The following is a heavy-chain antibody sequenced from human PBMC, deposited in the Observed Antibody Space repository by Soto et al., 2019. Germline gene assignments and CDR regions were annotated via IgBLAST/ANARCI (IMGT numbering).Heavy chain of an antibody. Sequence: PGGSLRLSCAASGFTVSSNYMSWVRQAPGKGLEWVPVIYSGGSTYYADSVKGRFTISRHNSKNTLYLQMNSLRAEDTAVYYCARASGNYYYGMDVWGQGTTVTVSS. CDR1: GFTVSSNY. CDR3: ARASGNYYYGMDV. CDR2: IYSGGST. D-gene: IGHD1-26*01. V-gene: IGHV3-53*04. J-gene: IGHJ6*02.